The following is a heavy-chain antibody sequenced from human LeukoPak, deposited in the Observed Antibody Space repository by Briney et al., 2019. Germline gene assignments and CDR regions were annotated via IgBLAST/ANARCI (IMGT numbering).Heavy chain of an antibody. CDR3: AREVVPAVFDY. CDR1: GGSISSYY. J-gene: IGHJ4*02. D-gene: IGHD2-2*01. Sequence: PSETLSLTCTVSGGSISSYYWSWIRQPARKGLEWIWRIYTSGSTNYNPSLKSLVTISVDKSKNQFSLTLSPVTAADTAVYYCAREVVPAVFDYWGQGTLVTASS. V-gene: IGHV4-4*07. CDR2: IYTSGST.